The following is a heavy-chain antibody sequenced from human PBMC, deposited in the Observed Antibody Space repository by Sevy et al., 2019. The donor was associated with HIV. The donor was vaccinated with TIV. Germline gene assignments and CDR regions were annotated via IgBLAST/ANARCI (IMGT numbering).Heavy chain of an antibody. CDR2: LSFGCGKI. CDR1: GFAFYDYS. Sequence: GGSLRLSCAASGFAFYDYSMSWIRQAPGKGLEWVATLSFGCGKINYADSVKGRFTISRDNLMNSFYLQMDNLRVEDTALYYCAREGCTRPHDYWGQGTRVTVSS. D-gene: IGHD2-8*01. J-gene: IGHJ4*02. CDR3: AREGCTRPHDY. V-gene: IGHV3-23*01.